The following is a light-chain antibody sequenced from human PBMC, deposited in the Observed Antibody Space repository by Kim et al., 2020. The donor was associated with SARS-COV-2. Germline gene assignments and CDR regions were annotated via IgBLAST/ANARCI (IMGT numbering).Light chain of an antibody. Sequence: SSELTQDPAVSVALGQTVRITCQRDSLRRYYASWYQQKPGQAPVLVIYGKNNRPSGIPDRFSGSSSGNTASLTITGAQAEDEADYYCKSRDSSGNYLMFGGGTQLTVL. CDR2: GKN. J-gene: IGLJ3*02. CDR1: SLRRYY. V-gene: IGLV3-19*01. CDR3: KSRDSSGNYLM.